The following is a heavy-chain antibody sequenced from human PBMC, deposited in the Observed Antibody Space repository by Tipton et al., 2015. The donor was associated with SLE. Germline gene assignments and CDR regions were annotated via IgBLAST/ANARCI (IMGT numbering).Heavy chain of an antibody. J-gene: IGHJ3*02. CDR3: ARDRWGVIKGGDDAFDI. CDR2: IYHSGST. D-gene: IGHD2-21*01. Sequence: TLSLTCAVSGGSISSGGYSWSWIRQPPGKGLEWIGYIYHSGSTYYNPSLKSRVTISVDRSKNQFSLNLSSVTAADTAVYYCARDRWGVIKGGDDAFDIWGQGTMVTVSS. V-gene: IGHV4-30-2*01. CDR1: GGSISSGGYS.